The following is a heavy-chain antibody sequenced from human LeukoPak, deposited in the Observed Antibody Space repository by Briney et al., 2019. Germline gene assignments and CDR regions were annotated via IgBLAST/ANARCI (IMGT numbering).Heavy chain of an antibody. D-gene: IGHD2-15*01. J-gene: IGHJ4*02. CDR1: GFTFSSYA. CDR2: ISGSGGTT. Sequence: PGGSLRLSCAASGFTFSSYAMSWVRQAPGKGLEWVSGISGSGGTTYYADSVKGRFTISRDNSKNTLYLQMNSLRAEDTAIHYCARELLLGYCSGGSCYGGYWGQGTLVTVSS. V-gene: IGHV3-23*01. CDR3: ARELLLGYCSGGSCYGGY.